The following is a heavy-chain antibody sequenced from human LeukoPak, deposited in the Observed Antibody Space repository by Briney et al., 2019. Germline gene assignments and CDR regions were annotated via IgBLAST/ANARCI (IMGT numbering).Heavy chain of an antibody. CDR1: GHTLTDFP. Sequence: GASVQLSCKISGHTLTDFPLHWVRQTPGKGLEWMGGFDPEDSGPIYAQNFQGRLTMTEDTSTDTFYMELRSLRSDDTALYFCATGRGDYYYFMDVWGKGTTVIVSS. CDR2: FDPEDSGP. D-gene: IGHD3-10*01. CDR3: ATGRGDYYYFMDV. V-gene: IGHV1-24*01. J-gene: IGHJ6*03.